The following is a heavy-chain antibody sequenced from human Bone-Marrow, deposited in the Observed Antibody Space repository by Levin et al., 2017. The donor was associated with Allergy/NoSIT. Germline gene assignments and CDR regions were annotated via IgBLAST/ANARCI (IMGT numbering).Heavy chain of an antibody. J-gene: IGHJ3*02. CDR3: ARKGSIAALDPAGVDI. D-gene: IGHD6-6*01. CDR1: GFTFSSYS. V-gene: IGHV3-21*01. Sequence: GESLKISCAASGFTFSSYSMNWVRQAPGKGLEWVSSISSSSSYIYYADSVKGRFTISRDNAKNSLYPQMNSLRAEDTAVYYCARKGSIAALDPAGVDIWGQGTMVTVSS. CDR2: ISSSSSYI.